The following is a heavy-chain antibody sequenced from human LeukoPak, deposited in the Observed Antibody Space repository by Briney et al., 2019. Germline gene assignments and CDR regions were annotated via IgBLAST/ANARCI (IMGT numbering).Heavy chain of an antibody. Sequence: PGGSLRLSCAASGFTFSSYDMHWVRQATGKGLEWVSAIGTAGDTYYPGSVKGRFTISRENAKNSLYLQMNSLRAEDTAVYFCAKRGVVIRVFLVGFHKEAYYFDSWGQGALVTVSS. CDR3: AKRGVVIRVFLVGFHKEAYYFDS. CDR1: GFTFSSYD. D-gene: IGHD3-10*01. CDR2: IGTAGDT. J-gene: IGHJ4*02. V-gene: IGHV3-13*01.